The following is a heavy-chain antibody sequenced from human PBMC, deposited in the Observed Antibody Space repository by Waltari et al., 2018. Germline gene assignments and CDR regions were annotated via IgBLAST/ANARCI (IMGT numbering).Heavy chain of an antibody. Sequence: EVQLAESGGGLVQPGGSLRLSCAASGFTFSDFSMNWVRQAPGKGLEWVSYIYSTCSTKYYADSVKGRFTISRDNAQNSLSLQMNSLRADDTAIYYCARGYRKAFDIWGQGTMVTVSS. CDR3: ARGYRKAFDI. J-gene: IGHJ3*02. CDR1: GFTFSDFS. D-gene: IGHD5-12*01. V-gene: IGHV3-48*04. CDR2: IYSTCSTK.